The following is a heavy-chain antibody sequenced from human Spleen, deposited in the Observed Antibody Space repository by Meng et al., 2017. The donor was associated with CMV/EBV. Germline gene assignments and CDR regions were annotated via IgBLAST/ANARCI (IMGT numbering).Heavy chain of an antibody. CDR3: SRDYCGGDCYSLGH. CDR2: IYYSGST. CDR1: GGSISSSSYY. J-gene: IGHJ1*01. V-gene: IGHV4-39*07. D-gene: IGHD2-21*01. Sequence: SETLSLTCTVSGGSISSSSYYWGWIRQPPGKGLEWIGSIYYSGSTYYNPSLKSRVTISVDTSKTQFSLKLSSVTAADTAVYYCSRDYCGGDCYSLGHWGRGSLVTVSS.